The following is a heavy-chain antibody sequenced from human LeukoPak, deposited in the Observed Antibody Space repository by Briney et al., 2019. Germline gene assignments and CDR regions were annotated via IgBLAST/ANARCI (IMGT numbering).Heavy chain of an antibody. V-gene: IGHV4-31*03. Sequence: PSETLSLTCTVSGGSISSGGYYWSWIRQHPGKGLEWIGYIYYSGSTYYNPSLKSRVTISVDTSNNQFSLKLSSVTAADTAVYYCARERVLTGVGYNWFDPWGQGTLVTVSS. CDR2: IYYSGST. CDR3: ARERVLTGVGYNWFDP. J-gene: IGHJ5*02. CDR1: GGSISSGGYY. D-gene: IGHD7-27*01.